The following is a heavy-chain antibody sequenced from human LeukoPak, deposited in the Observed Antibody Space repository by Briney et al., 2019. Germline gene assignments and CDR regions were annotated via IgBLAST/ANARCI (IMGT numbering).Heavy chain of an antibody. CDR2: IDPRDSDT. CDR1: GSNFNVYW. V-gene: IGHV5-51*01. D-gene: IGHD3-10*01. J-gene: IGHJ4*02. CDR3: ARRGIATYYVDY. Sequence: GASLEISCEASGSNFNVYWIAWVRQLRGKGLEWMGIIDPRDSDTRYSPFFQGQVTISADQSISTAYLQWSSLKASDTAVYYCARRGIATYYVDYWGQGTLVTVSS.